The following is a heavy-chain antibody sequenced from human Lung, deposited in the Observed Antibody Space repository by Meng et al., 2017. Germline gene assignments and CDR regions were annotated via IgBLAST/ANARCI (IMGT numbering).Heavy chain of an antibody. D-gene: IGHD6-13*01. CDR3: ARDEDISAAGKLFGDY. CDR1: GYNFPDYY. Sequence: GQLAQSGAEVEKPGASVKVSCKPSGYNFPDYYIHWVRRAPGQGLEWMGRINPKSGDTHYAQRFQGRVTMTGDTSISTAYMELSGLRSDDTAMYYCARDEDISAAGKLFGDYWGQGTLVTAPQ. J-gene: IGHJ4*02. V-gene: IGHV1-2*06. CDR2: INPKSGDT.